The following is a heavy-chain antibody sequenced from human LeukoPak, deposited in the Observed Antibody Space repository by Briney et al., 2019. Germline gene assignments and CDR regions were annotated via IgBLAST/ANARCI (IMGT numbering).Heavy chain of an antibody. CDR3: AKGSPYYYDSSGYSGFDY. V-gene: IGHV3-33*06. CDR2: IWDDGSNK. CDR1: GFTFTSYG. J-gene: IGHJ4*02. Sequence: SPRLSSAESGFTFTSYGLHWVPQAPGKGVGGVVAIWDDGSNKYYADSVKGRFTISRDNSKNTLNLQMNSLRAEDTAVYYLAKGSPYYYDSSGYSGFDYWGQGTLVTVSS. D-gene: IGHD3-22*01.